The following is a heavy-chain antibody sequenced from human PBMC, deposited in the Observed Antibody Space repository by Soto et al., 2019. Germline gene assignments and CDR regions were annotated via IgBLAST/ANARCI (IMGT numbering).Heavy chain of an antibody. Sequence: ASVKVSCKASGGTFSGYAISWVRQAPGQGLEWMGGIIPIFGTANYAQKFQGRVTITADKSTSTAYMELSSLRSEDTAVYYCARGEEYYYDSSGYYPFDYWGQGTLVTVSS. D-gene: IGHD3-22*01. CDR2: IIPIFGTA. J-gene: IGHJ4*02. CDR3: ARGEEYYYDSSGYYPFDY. V-gene: IGHV1-69*06. CDR1: GGTFSGYA.